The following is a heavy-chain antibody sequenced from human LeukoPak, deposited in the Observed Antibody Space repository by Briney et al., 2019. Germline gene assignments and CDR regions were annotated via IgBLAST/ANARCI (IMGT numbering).Heavy chain of an antibody. CDR3: AKAPDITMIVVVKY. D-gene: IGHD3-22*01. Sequence: PGGSLRLSCAASGFTFSSYAMSWVRQAPGKGLEWVSAISGSGGSTYYADSVKGRFTISRDNSKNTLYLQMNSLRAEDMAVYYCAKAPDITMIVVVKYWGQGTLVTVSS. J-gene: IGHJ4*02. CDR1: GFTFSSYA. V-gene: IGHV3-23*01. CDR2: ISGSGGST.